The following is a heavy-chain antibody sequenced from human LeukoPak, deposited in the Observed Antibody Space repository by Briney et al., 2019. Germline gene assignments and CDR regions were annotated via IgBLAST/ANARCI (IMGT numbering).Heavy chain of an antibody. J-gene: IGHJ6*02. V-gene: IGHV1-2*02. CDR2: INPNSGGT. D-gene: IGHD3-9*01. Sequence: GASVKVSCKASGYTFTGYYMHWVRQAPGQGLEWMGWINPNSGGTNYAQKFQGRVTMTRDTSISTAYMELSRLRSDDTAVYYCATEYYDILTGYSSGYYYGMDVWGQGTTVTVSS. CDR1: GYTFTGYY. CDR3: ATEYYDILTGYSSGYYYGMDV.